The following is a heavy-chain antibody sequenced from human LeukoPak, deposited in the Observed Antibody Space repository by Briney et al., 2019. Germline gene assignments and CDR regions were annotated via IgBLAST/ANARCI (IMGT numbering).Heavy chain of an antibody. CDR2: IYTSGST. Sequence: SETLSLTCAVYGGSFSGYYWSWIRQPPGEGLEWIGRIYTSGSTNYNPSLKSRVTMSVDTSKNQFSLKLSSVTAADTAVYYCARDLRGWYFDYWGQGTLVTVSS. D-gene: IGHD6-19*01. CDR3: ARDLRGWYFDY. CDR1: GGSFSGYY. J-gene: IGHJ4*02. V-gene: IGHV4-59*10.